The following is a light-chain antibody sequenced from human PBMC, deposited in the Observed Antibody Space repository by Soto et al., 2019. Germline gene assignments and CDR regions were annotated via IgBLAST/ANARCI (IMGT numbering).Light chain of an antibody. V-gene: IGKV3-20*01. CDR3: QQYGSSQT. Sequence: EIVFTQSPGTLSLSPGERATLSCRASQSVSSSYLAWYQQKPGQAPRLLIYGASSRATGIPDRFSGSGSGTDFTLTISRLEPEDFAVYYCQQYGSSQTFGQGNKVDI. J-gene: IGKJ1*01. CDR2: GAS. CDR1: QSVSSSY.